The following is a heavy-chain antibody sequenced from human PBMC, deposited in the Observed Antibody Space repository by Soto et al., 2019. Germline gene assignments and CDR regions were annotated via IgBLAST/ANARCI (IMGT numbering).Heavy chain of an antibody. CDR2: VYSGGST. Sequence: EVQLVESGGGLVQPGGSLRLSCAASGFTVSTNYMSWVRQAPGKGLEWVSIVYSGGSTYYAESVKGRFTISRDNSKNTLYLQMNSLRAEDTAVYYCATLGLLRDMDVWGQGTTVTVSS. CDR3: ATLGLLRDMDV. J-gene: IGHJ6*02. CDR1: GFTVSTNY. D-gene: IGHD7-27*01. V-gene: IGHV3-66*01.